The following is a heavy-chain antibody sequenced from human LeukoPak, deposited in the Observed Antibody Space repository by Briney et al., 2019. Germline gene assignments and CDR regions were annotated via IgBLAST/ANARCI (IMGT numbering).Heavy chain of an antibody. Sequence: GASVKVSCKASGYTFTGYYMHWVRQAPGQGLEWMGRINPNSGGTNYAQKFQGRVTMTRDTSISTAYMELSRLRSDDTAVCYCAGAISSSWYGDYWGQGTLVAVSS. CDR1: GYTFTGYY. CDR3: AGAISSSWYGDY. J-gene: IGHJ4*02. CDR2: INPNSGGT. V-gene: IGHV1-2*06. D-gene: IGHD6-13*01.